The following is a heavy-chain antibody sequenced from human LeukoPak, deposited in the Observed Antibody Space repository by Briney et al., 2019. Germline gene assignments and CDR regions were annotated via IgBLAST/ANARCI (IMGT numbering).Heavy chain of an antibody. D-gene: IGHD2-15*01. CDR1: GYTFTSYG. J-gene: IGHJ4*02. CDR2: IIPIFGTA. Sequence: SVKVSCKASGYTFTSYGISWVRQAPGQGLEWMGGIIPIFGTANYAQKFQGRVTITADESTSTAYMELSSLRSEDTAVYYCARESPPADCSGGSCYPGSFDYWGQGTLVTVSS. CDR3: ARESPPADCSGGSCYPGSFDY. V-gene: IGHV1-69*13.